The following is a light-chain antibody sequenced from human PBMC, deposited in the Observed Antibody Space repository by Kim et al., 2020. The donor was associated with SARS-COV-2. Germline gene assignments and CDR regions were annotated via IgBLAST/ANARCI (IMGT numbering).Light chain of an antibody. Sequence: VSPGEGATRSCRASQSVTNNLAWYQQKPGQAPRLLIYGAYTRASGIPARISGSGSGTEFTLTISSLQSEDFAVYYCQQYNKWPLTFGGGTKVDIK. CDR2: GAY. CDR3: QQYNKWPLT. J-gene: IGKJ4*01. CDR1: QSVTNN. V-gene: IGKV3-15*01.